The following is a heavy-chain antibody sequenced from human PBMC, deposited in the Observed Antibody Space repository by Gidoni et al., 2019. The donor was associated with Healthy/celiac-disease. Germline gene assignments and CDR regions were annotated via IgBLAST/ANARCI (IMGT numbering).Heavy chain of an antibody. Sequence: QVQLQQWGAGLLKPSETLSLTCAVYGGSFSGYYWSWIRQPPGKGLEWIGEINHSGSTNYNPSLKSRVTISVDTSKNQFSLKLSSVTAADTAVYYCARLGTNYDILTGPWFFFDYWGQGTLVTVSS. CDR2: INHSGST. J-gene: IGHJ4*02. CDR3: ARLGTNYDILTGPWFFFDY. D-gene: IGHD3-9*01. CDR1: GGSFSGYY. V-gene: IGHV4-34*01.